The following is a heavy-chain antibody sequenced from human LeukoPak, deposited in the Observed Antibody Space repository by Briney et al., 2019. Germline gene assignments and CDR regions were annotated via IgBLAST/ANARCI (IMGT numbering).Heavy chain of an antibody. Sequence: GGSLRLSCAASGFTSSSYWMSWVRQAPGKGLEWVANIKQDGSEKYYVDSVKGRFTISRDNAKNSLYLQMNSLRAEDTAVYYCARSPKYYYGSGSYIGPIDYWGQGTLVTVSS. CDR3: ARSPKYYYGSGSYIGPIDY. J-gene: IGHJ4*02. CDR1: GFTSSSYW. CDR2: IKQDGSEK. D-gene: IGHD3-10*01. V-gene: IGHV3-7*01.